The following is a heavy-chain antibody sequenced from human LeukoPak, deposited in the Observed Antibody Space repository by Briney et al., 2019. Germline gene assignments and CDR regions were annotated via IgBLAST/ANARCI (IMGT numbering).Heavy chain of an antibody. D-gene: IGHD3-22*01. CDR3: ARALRGGETNYDSSGYYLDY. Sequence: PSETLSLTSTVSCGSISSSSYYWGWIRQPPGKGLEWIGSIYYSGSTYYNPSLKSRVTISVDTSKNQFSLKLSSLTAADTAVYYCARALRGGETNYDSSGYYLDYWGQGTLVTVSS. CDR2: IYYSGST. CDR1: CGSISSSSYY. V-gene: IGHV4-39*07. J-gene: IGHJ4*02.